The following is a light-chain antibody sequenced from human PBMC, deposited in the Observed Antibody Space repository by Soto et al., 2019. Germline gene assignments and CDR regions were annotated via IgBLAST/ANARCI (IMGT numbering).Light chain of an antibody. CDR2: AAS. V-gene: IGKV1-27*01. CDR1: QGISNF. CDR3: QKYSSVIT. J-gene: IGKJ5*01. Sequence: DIQMTQSPSSLSASVGDRVTITCRASQGISNFLAWYQQKPGKVPKHLISAASTLQSGVPSRFNDSGSGTDFTLTITSLQPEDVATYYCQKYSSVITFGEGTRLEIK.